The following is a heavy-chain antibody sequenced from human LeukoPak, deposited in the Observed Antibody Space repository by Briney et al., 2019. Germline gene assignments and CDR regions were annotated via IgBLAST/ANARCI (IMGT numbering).Heavy chain of an antibody. CDR1: GGSISSYY. D-gene: IGHD6-19*01. V-gene: IGHV4-34*01. Sequence: SETLSLTCTVSGGSISSYYWSWIRQPPGKGLEWIGEINHSGSTNYNPSLKSRVTISVDTSKNQFSLKLSSVTAADTAVYYCARLIGYSSGWPYWGQGALVTVSS. CDR3: ARLIGYSSGWPY. J-gene: IGHJ4*02. CDR2: INHSGST.